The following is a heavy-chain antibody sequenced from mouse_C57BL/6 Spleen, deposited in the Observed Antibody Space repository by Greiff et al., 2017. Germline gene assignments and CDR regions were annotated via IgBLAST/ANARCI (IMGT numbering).Heavy chain of an antibody. CDR3: ARMGDSSGYVGDY. J-gene: IGHJ2*01. V-gene: IGHV1-42*01. CDR2: INPSTGGT. CDR1: GYSFTGYY. D-gene: IGHD3-2*02. Sequence: EVQLQQSGPELVKPGASVKISCKASGYSFTGYYMNWVKQSPEKSLEWIGEINPSTGGTTYNQKFKAKATLTVDKSSSTAYMQLKSLTSEDSAVYYCARMGDSSGYVGDYWGQGTTLTVSS.